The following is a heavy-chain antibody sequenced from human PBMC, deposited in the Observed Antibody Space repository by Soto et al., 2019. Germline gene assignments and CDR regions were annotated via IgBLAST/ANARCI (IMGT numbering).Heavy chain of an antibody. CDR3: ARSVEGHFDY. CDR2: ITSDTKTI. D-gene: IGHD6-19*01. V-gene: IGHV3-48*02. CDR1: GFTFSIYS. J-gene: IGHJ4*02. Sequence: EVQLVESGGELVQRGGSLRLSCAASGFTFSIYSMNWVRQAPGKGLEWFSYITSDTKTIKYADSVKGRFIISRDNAKNAVYLQMNSLRDEDTAVYYCARSVEGHFDYWGQGTVVTVSS.